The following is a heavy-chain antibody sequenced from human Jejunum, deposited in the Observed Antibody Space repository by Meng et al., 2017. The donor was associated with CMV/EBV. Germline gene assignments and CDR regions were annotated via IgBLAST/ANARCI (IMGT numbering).Heavy chain of an antibody. J-gene: IGHJ4*02. Sequence: QGQLVESGGGVVQPGGSLRLSRAASGFTFSSDGMHWVRQAPGRGPEWVAFIEYDGSDKYYADSMKGRFTISRDNSKNTMYLQMTSLRAEDTALYYCAKDVDHWGQGTLVTVSS. CDR2: IEYDGSDK. CDR3: AKDVDH. V-gene: IGHV3-30*02. CDR1: GFTFSSDG.